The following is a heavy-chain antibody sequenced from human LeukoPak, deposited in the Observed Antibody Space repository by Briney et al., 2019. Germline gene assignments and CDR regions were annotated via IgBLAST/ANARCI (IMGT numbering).Heavy chain of an antibody. CDR2: IHEDAGEK. Sequence: GGSLSLSCAASGFRFSDSWMTWVRQTPGKGLQWVASIHEDAGEKQYVESVRGRFTISRDNAKNSLYLQMNSLRVEDTAVYYWASSKDHYCHYWGQGTLVTVSS. J-gene: IGHJ4*02. CDR1: GFRFSDSW. CDR3: ASSKDHYCHY. V-gene: IGHV3-7*05.